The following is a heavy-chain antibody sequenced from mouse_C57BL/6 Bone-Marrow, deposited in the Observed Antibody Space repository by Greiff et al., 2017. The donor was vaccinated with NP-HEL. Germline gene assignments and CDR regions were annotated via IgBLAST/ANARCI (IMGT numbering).Heavy chain of an antibody. Sequence: EVQLVESGGGLVQPKGSLKLSCAASGFSFNTYAMNWVRQAPGKGLEWVARIRSKSNNYATYYADSVKDRFTISRDDSESMLYLQMNNLKTEDTAMYYCVRHGLWSFAYWGQGTLVTVSA. V-gene: IGHV10-1*01. CDR1: GFSFNTYA. CDR2: IRSKSNNYAT. D-gene: IGHD1-1*02. J-gene: IGHJ3*01. CDR3: VRHGLWSFAY.